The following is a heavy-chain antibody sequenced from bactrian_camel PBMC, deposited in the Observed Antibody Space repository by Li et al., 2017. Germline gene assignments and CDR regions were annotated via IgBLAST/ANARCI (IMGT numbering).Heavy chain of an antibody. J-gene: IGHJ4*01. Sequence: QLVESGGGAVQAGASLRLSCAASGYIYSSDYVGWFRQAPGKDREGIAAIYTGQKMTHYVDSVKGRFTISKDNAKNTLYLQMDSLKPEDTSVYYCVADSWRCEWFDDYKNWGQGTQVSVSS. CDR1: GYIYSSDY. D-gene: IGHD2*01. CDR3: VADSWRCEWFDDYKN. CDR2: IYTGQKMT. V-gene: IGHV3S28*01.